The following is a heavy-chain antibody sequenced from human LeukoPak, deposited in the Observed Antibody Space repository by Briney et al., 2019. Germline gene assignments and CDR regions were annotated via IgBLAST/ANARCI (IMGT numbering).Heavy chain of an antibody. CDR2: IKPDGSEK. D-gene: IGHD5-24*01. CDR1: GFTFSNNW. Sequence: GGSLRLSCAASGFTFSNNWMNWVRQAPGKGLEWVANIKPDGSEKYYVDSVKGRFTISRDNAKNSLYLQMNSLRAEDTAVYYCARIVDGYPFDFSGQGTLVTVSS. V-gene: IGHV3-7*01. CDR3: ARIVDGYPFDF. J-gene: IGHJ4*02.